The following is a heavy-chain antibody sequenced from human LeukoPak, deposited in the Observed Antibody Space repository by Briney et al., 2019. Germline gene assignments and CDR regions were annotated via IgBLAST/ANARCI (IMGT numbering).Heavy chain of an antibody. J-gene: IGHJ4*02. CDR3: AGNSGYVLSPFDY. Sequence: ASVKVSCKASGYTFTGYYMHWVRQAPGQGLEWMGWINPNSGGTNYAQKFQGRVTMTRDTSISTAYMELSRLRSDDTAVYYCAGNSGYVLSPFDYWGQGTLVTVCS. D-gene: IGHD5-12*01. V-gene: IGHV1-2*02. CDR2: INPNSGGT. CDR1: GYTFTGYY.